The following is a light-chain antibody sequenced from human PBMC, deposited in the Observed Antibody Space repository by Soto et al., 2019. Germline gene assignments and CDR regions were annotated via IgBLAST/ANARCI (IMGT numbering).Light chain of an antibody. CDR3: CSYAGTTTWV. CDR2: EVT. CDR1: SSDVGSHNF. Sequence: QSALTQPASVSGSPGQSITISCTGTSSDVGSHNFVSWYQQRPGQAPILMIFEVTKQPSGVSSRFSASKSGNTASLTISGVQAEDEADYYCCSYAGTTTWVFGGGTKVTVL. J-gene: IGLJ3*02. V-gene: IGLV2-23*02.